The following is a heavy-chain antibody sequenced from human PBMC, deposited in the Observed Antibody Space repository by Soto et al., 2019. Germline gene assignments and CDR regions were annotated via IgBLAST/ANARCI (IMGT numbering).Heavy chain of an antibody. CDR2: ISATGGST. J-gene: IGHJ5*02. Sequence: LRLSCAASGFTFSSYTMSWVRQAPGKGLEWVSGISATGGSTYYADSVKGRFTFSRDNSKNTLYLQMNSLRAEDTAVYYCAKGFIRDCGGDCTVDTWGQGTLVTVSS. CDR1: GFTFSSYT. D-gene: IGHD2-21*02. CDR3: AKGFIRDCGGDCTVDT. V-gene: IGHV3-23*01.